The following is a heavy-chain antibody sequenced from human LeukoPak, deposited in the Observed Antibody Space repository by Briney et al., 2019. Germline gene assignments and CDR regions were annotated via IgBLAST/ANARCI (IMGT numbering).Heavy chain of an antibody. CDR1: GFTFSSYS. Sequence: GGSLRLSCAASGFTFSSYSMNWVRQAPGKGLEWVSYISSASAMHYADSVKGRFTISRDNSKNTLYLQMNSLRAEDTAVYYCAKRPYYDSSGFNYYFDYWGQGTLVTVSS. J-gene: IGHJ4*02. CDR2: ISSASAM. V-gene: IGHV3-48*01. D-gene: IGHD3-22*01. CDR3: AKRPYYDSSGFNYYFDY.